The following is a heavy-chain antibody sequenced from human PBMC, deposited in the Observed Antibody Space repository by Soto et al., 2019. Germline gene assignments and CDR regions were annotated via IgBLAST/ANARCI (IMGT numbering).Heavy chain of an antibody. CDR3: ARDYPQLRFLEWLGELEPGVFDY. Sequence: PGGSLRLSCAASGFTFSSYSMNWVRQAPGKGLEWVSSISSSSSYIYYADSVKGRFTISRDNAKNSLYLQMNSLRAEDTAVYYCARDYPQLRFLEWLGELEPGVFDYWGQGTLVTVSS. D-gene: IGHD3-3*01. V-gene: IGHV3-21*01. CDR2: ISSSSSYI. CDR1: GFTFSSYS. J-gene: IGHJ4*02.